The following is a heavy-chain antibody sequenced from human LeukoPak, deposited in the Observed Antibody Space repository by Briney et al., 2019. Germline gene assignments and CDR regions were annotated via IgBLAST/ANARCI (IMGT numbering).Heavy chain of an antibody. Sequence: SETLSLTCTVSGGSISSYYWSWIRQPPGKGLEWIGYIYYSGSTNCNPSLKSRVTISVDTSKNQFSLKLSSVTAADTAVYYCARTQTFGGVIVNWGQGTLVTVSS. D-gene: IGHD3-16*02. CDR3: ARTQTFGGVIVN. CDR1: GGSISSYY. V-gene: IGHV4-59*01. CDR2: IYYSGST. J-gene: IGHJ4*02.